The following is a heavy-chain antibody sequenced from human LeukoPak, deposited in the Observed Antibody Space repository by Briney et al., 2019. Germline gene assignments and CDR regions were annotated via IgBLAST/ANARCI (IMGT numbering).Heavy chain of an antibody. D-gene: IGHD6-6*01. CDR2: ISAYNGNT. Sequence: GASVKVSCKASGYTFTSYGISWVRPAPGQGLEWMGWISAYNGNTNYAQKLQGRVTMTTDTSTSTAYMELRSLRSDDTAVYYCATHGIAARPHYFDYWGQGTLVTVSS. CDR3: ATHGIAARPHYFDY. CDR1: GYTFTSYG. J-gene: IGHJ4*02. V-gene: IGHV1-18*01.